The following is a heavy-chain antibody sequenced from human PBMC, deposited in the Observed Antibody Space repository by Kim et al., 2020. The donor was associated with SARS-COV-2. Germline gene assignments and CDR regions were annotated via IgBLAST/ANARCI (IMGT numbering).Heavy chain of an antibody. CDR1: GYTFTSYG. Sequence: ASVKVSCKASGYTFTSYGISWVRQAPGQGLEWMGWISAYNGNTNYAQKLQGRVTMTTDTSTSTAYMELRSLRSDDTAVYYCARVRANWNSYYYYYGMDVWGQGTTVTVSS. CDR3: ARVRANWNSYYYYYGMDV. D-gene: IGHD1-7*01. V-gene: IGHV1-18*01. CDR2: ISAYNGNT. J-gene: IGHJ6*02.